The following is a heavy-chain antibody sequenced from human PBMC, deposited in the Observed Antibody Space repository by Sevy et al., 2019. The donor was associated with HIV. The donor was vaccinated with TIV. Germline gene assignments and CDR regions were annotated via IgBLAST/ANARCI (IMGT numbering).Heavy chain of an antibody. V-gene: IGHV3-48*01. CDR1: GFTFSSYS. D-gene: IGHD3-10*01. CDR2: ISSSSSTI. CDR3: AREFCGSGSYYIGYYYYGMDV. Sequence: GGSLRLSCAASGFTFSSYSMNWVRQAPGKGLEWVSYISSSSSTIYYADSVKGRFTISRDNAKNSLYLQMNSLRAEDMAVYYCAREFCGSGSYYIGYYYYGMDVWGQGTTVTVSS. J-gene: IGHJ6*02.